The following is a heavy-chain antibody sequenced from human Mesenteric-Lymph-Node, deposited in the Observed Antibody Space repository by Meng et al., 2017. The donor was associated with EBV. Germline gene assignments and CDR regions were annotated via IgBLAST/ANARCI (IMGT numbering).Heavy chain of an antibody. V-gene: IGHV4-4*02. D-gene: IGHD6-19*01. CDR2: IYHSGST. CDR3: ARVGQWLPIDY. CDR1: GGSISSSNW. J-gene: IGHJ4*02. Sequence: GELPECGPGPVQPSGPLSTTCAVSGGSISSSNWWSWVRQPPGKGLEWIGEIYHSGSTNYNPSLKSRVTISVDKSKNQFSLNLSSVTAADTAVYYCARVGQWLPIDYWGQGTLVTVSS.